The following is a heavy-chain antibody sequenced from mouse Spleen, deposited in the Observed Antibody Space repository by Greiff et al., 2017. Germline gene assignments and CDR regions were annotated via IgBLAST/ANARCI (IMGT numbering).Heavy chain of an antibody. D-gene: IGHD3-3*01. CDR3: ASFKRALAMVY. Sequence: QVQLQQSGPGLVQPSQSLSITCTVSGFSLTSYGVHWVRQSPGKGLEWLGVIWSGGSTDYNAAFISRLSISKDNSKSQVFFKMNSLQADDTAIYYCASFKRALAMVYWGQGTSVTVSS. CDR2: IWSGGST. J-gene: IGHJ4*01. CDR1: GFSLTSYG. V-gene: IGHV2-2*01.